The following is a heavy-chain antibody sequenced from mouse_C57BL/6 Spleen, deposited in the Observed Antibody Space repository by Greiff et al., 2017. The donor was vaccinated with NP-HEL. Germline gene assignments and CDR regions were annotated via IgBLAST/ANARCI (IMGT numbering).Heavy chain of an antibody. CDR1: GYAFSSSW. CDR3: ARSPIYYGNFYAIDY. D-gene: IGHD2-1*01. Sequence: VQLQQSGPELVKPGASVKISCKASGYAFSSSWMNWVKQRPGKGLEWIGRIYPGDGDTNYNGKFKGKATLTADKSSSTAYMQLSSLTSEDSAVYFCARSPIYYGNFYAIDYWGQGTSVTVSS. CDR2: IYPGDGDT. V-gene: IGHV1-82*01. J-gene: IGHJ4*01.